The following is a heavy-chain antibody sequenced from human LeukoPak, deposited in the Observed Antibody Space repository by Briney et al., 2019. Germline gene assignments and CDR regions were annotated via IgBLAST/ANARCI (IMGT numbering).Heavy chain of an antibody. Sequence: GGSLRLSCATSGFIFSNAWMSWVRQAPGKGVEWVGHSESKVDGGTPDYAAPVKGRFIISRDDSRSTLYLQMNSLKTEDTAVYYCTAHRDYSSGFNFDYWGQGALVTVSS. D-gene: IGHD6-19*01. J-gene: IGHJ4*02. CDR1: GFIFSNAW. CDR2: SESKVDGGTP. V-gene: IGHV3-15*04. CDR3: TAHRDYSSGFNFDY.